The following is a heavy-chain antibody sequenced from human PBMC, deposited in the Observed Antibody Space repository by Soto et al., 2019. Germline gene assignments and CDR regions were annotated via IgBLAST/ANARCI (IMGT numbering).Heavy chain of an antibody. V-gene: IGHV3-30-3*01. Sequence: GGSLRLSCVASGFTFSSYTMHWVRQAPGKGLEWVAVISYDGSNKYYADYVKGRFTISRDDSKNTLSLQMNSLRAEDTAVDYCARDDYTNLFDYWGQGTLVTVSS. CDR1: GFTFSSYT. CDR2: ISYDGSNK. CDR3: ARDDYTNLFDY. D-gene: IGHD4-4*01. J-gene: IGHJ4*02.